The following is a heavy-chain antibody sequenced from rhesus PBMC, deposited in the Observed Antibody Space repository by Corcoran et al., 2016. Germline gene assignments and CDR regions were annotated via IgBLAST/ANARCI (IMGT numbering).Heavy chain of an antibody. J-gene: IGHJ4*01. CDR2: NKPKAGGT. CDR1: GYTFTDYY. D-gene: IGHD2-39*02. CDR3: ERVVDY. Sequence: QVQLVQSGAAVKKPGSSVKVSCKASGYTFTDYYMQWVRQAPGQGLEWVGENKPKAGGTNYAQKLQGRGTMPRDTTKSTGYMELSSLRSEDTAVDYCERVVDYWGQGVLVTVSS. V-gene: IGHV1-138*01.